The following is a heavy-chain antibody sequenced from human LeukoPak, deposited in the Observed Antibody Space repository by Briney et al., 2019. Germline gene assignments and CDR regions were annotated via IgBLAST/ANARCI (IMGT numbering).Heavy chain of an antibody. CDR2: IIGSGGTT. J-gene: IGHJ4*02. D-gene: IGHD6-13*01. Sequence: GGSLRLSCAASGFTFSSYAMSWVRQAPGKGLEWVSTIIGSGGTTYYADSVKGRFTISRDNSKNTLYLQMNSLRAEDTALYYCAREGRQQLVFDYWGQGTLVTVSS. CDR1: GFTFSSYA. V-gene: IGHV3-23*01. CDR3: AREGRQQLVFDY.